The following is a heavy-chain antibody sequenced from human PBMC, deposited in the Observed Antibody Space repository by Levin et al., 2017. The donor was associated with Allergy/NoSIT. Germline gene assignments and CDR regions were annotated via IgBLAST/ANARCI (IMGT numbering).Heavy chain of an antibody. CDR1: GFTFDDYA. D-gene: IGHD6-19*01. CDR2: ISWNSGSI. V-gene: IGHV3-9*01. Sequence: GGSLRLSCAASGFTFDDYAMHWVRQAPGKGLEWVSGISWNSGSIGYADSVKGRFTISRDNTKNSLYLQMNSLRAEDTALYYCAKDRSGYSSGGMDVWGQGTTVTVSS. J-gene: IGHJ6*02. CDR3: AKDRSGYSSGGMDV.